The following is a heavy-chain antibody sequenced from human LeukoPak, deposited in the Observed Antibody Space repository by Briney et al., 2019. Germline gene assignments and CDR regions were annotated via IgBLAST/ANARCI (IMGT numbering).Heavy chain of an antibody. Sequence: GGSLRLSCAASGFTVSSNYMSWVRQAPGEGLEWVSVIYSGGSTYYADSVKGRFTISRDNSKNTLYLQMNSLRAEDTAVYYCARTFRYYGSGSSYYFDYWGQGTLVTVSS. D-gene: IGHD3-10*01. V-gene: IGHV3-53*01. CDR3: ARTFRYYGSGSSYYFDY. J-gene: IGHJ4*02. CDR1: GFTVSSNY. CDR2: IYSGGST.